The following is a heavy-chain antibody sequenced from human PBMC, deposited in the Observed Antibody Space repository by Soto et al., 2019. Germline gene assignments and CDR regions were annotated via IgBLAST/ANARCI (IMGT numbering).Heavy chain of an antibody. CDR1: GYPFIKYG. J-gene: IGHJ5*02. CDR2: IKVDSGYT. Sequence: QLQLVQSAAEVKKPGASVRVSCKAYGYPFIKYGISWIRQAPEQGLEWMGWIKVDSGYTNYAQKFQGRVTMTADTSSDTAFMELRSLRLDDTVVYFRATSYDTGFDPWGQGTLVSVSS. V-gene: IGHV1-18*04. D-gene: IGHD3-9*01. CDR3: ATSYDTGFDP.